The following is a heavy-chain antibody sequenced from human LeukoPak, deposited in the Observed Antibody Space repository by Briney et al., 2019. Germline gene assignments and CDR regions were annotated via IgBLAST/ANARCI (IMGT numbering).Heavy chain of an antibody. Sequence: ASVKVSCKASGYTFTSYYMHWVRQAPGQGLEWMGIINPSGGSTSYAQKFQGRVTMTRDMSTSTVYMELSSLRSEDTAVYYCASHSVATIRIDAFDIWGQGTMVTVSS. CDR3: ASHSVATIRIDAFDI. CDR1: GYTFTSYY. D-gene: IGHD5-12*01. V-gene: IGHV1-46*01. J-gene: IGHJ3*02. CDR2: INPSGGST.